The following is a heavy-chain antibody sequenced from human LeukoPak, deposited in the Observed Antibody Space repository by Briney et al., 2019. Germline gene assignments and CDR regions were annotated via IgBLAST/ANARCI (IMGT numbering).Heavy chain of an antibody. J-gene: IGHJ4*02. V-gene: IGHV3-23*01. CDR3: AKGRSGSYSPTWDY. CDR1: GFTFSSYA. CDR2: ISGSDGST. D-gene: IGHD1-26*01. Sequence: GGSLRLSCAASGFTFSSYAMSWVRQAPGKGLEWVSGISGSDGSTYYADSVKGRFTISRDNSKNTLYLQMNSLRAEDTAVYYCAKGRSGSYSPTWDYWGQGTLVTVSS.